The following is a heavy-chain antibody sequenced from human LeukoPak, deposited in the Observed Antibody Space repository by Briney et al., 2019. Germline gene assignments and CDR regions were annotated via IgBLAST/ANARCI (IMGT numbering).Heavy chain of an antibody. CDR1: GFSLSTSGVG. CDR2: IYWSDEK. CDR3: AHTVTAAWAY. J-gene: IGHJ4*02. V-gene: IGHV2-5*01. D-gene: IGHD1-26*01. Sequence: SGPTLVKPTQTLTLTCTFSGFSLSTSGVGVGWVRQPPGKALEWLALIYWSDEKRYSPSLKSRLTITKDTSKNQVVLTMTNMDPVDTATYYCAHTVTAAWAYWGQGTLVTVSS.